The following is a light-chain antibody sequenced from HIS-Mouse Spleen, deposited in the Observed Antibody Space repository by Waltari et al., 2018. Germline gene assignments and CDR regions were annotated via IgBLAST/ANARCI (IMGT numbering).Light chain of an antibody. CDR2: QGS. J-gene: IGLJ2*01. CDR1: KLGDKY. Sequence: SYELTQPPSVSVSPGQTASITCSGDKLGDKYACWYQQKPGQSTVLVIYQGSKQPSGIRERFTGSNSGNTATLTISGTEAMDEADYYCQAWDSSTANVVFGGGTKLAVL. V-gene: IGLV3-1*01. CDR3: QAWDSSTANVV.